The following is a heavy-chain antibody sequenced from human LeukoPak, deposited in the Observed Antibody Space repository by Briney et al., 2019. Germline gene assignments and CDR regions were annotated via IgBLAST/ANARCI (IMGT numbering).Heavy chain of an antibody. CDR2: ISAYNGNT. CDR3: AREVGYVVVPAPDAFDI. J-gene: IGHJ3*02. CDR1: GYTFTSYG. Sequence: ASVKVSCKASGYTFTSYGISWVRQAPGQGLEWMGWISAYNGNTDYAQKLQGRVTMTTDTSTSTAYMELRSLRSDDTAVYYCAREVGYVVVPAPDAFDIWGQGTMVTVSS. D-gene: IGHD2-2*01. V-gene: IGHV1-18*01.